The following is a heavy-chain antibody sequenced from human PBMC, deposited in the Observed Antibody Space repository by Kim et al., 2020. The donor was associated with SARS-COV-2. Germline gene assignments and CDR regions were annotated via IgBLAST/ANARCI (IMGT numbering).Heavy chain of an antibody. CDR2: K. D-gene: IGHD6-13*01. Sequence: KYYEDSVKSRFTISRDNSKITLYLQMNSLRAEDTAVYYRAREGSSRLDYWGQGTLVTVSS. V-gene: IGHV3-33*01. J-gene: IGHJ4*02. CDR3: AREGSSRLDY.